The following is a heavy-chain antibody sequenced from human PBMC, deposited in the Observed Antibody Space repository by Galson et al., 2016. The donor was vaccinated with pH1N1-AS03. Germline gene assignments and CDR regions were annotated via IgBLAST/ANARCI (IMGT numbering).Heavy chain of an antibody. J-gene: IGHJ4*02. D-gene: IGHD2-8*01. CDR1: GFSLSAGGVH. CDR2: IYWDGDE. CDR3: ARSTHVNEGLDS. V-gene: IGHV2-5*02. Sequence: PALVKPTQTLTLTCTVSGFSLSAGGVHVAWIRQSPGKALEWLALIYWDGDERYNSSLRSRLSISRDTSKNHVVLTMTSVGPMDTGTYYCARSTHVNEGLDSLGPGTLVSVS.